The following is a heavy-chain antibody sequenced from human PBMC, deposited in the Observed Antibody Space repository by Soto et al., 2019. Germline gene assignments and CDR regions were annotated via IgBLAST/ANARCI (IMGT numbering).Heavy chain of an antibody. CDR1: GVSLTSYY. D-gene: IGHD3-10*01. Sequence: SETLSLTCSVSGVSLTSYYWSWIRQTPGKTLEWIGCIFYNGTTNYNPSLKSRVTISLDMSKNQFSLKLNSVTAEDTALYYCARGKGTHRYWGQGNLVTVSS. J-gene: IGHJ4*02. V-gene: IGHV4-59*01. CDR2: IFYNGTT. CDR3: ARGKGTHRY.